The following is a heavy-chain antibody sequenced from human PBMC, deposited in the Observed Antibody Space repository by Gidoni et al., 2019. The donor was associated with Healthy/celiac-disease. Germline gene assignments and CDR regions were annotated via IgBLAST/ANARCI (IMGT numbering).Heavy chain of an antibody. CDR2: IYWDDVK. CDR3: AHSAIRYFDWLSTYYYGMDV. V-gene: IGHV2-5*02. D-gene: IGHD3-9*01. J-gene: IGHJ6*02. Sequence: QITLKESGPTLVKPTQTITLTCTFSGFSLSTSGVGVGWIRQPPEKALEWLALIYWDDVKRYSPTLKSRLTITKDTSKNQVVLTMTNMDPVDTATYFCAHSAIRYFDWLSTYYYGMDVWGQGTTVTVSS. CDR1: GFSLSTSGVG.